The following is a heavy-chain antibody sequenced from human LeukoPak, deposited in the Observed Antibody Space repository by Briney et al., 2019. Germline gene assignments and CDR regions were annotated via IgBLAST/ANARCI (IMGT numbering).Heavy chain of an antibody. Sequence: SETLSLTCTVSGGSISSYYWSWIRQPAGKGLEWIGRIYTSGSTNYNPSLKSRVTMSVDTSKNQFSLKLSSVTAADTAVYYCARDHVDTAMVSYYYYMDVWGKGTTVTVSS. CDR3: ARDHVDTAMVSYYYYMDV. CDR2: IYTSGST. D-gene: IGHD5-18*01. CDR1: GGSISSYY. J-gene: IGHJ6*03. V-gene: IGHV4-4*07.